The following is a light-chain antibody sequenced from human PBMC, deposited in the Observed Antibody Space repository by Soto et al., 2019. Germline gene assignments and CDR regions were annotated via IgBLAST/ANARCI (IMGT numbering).Light chain of an antibody. CDR2: AVS. V-gene: IGKV1-5*01. CDR1: DSISEW. CDR3: QQYNNWPAHT. J-gene: IGKJ5*01. Sequence: DIQMSQSPTTLCASVGDRVTIPCRINDSISEWLASYQQQPGKAPKLLIYAVSTLQSGVPSRFSGSGSGTDFTLTISSLQPEDFAVYYCQQYNNWPAHTFGQGTRLEI.